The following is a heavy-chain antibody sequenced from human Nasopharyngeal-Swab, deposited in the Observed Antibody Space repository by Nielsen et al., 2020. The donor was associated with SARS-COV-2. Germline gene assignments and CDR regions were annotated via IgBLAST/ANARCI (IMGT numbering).Heavy chain of an antibody. J-gene: IGHJ3*02. CDR2: ISGSGGAT. CDR1: GFTFSNYA. CDR3: AKHTAGWFGGDAFDI. V-gene: IGHV3-23*01. Sequence: GESLKISCAASGFTFSNYAMSWVRQAPGRGLEWVSVISGSGGATHSADSAKGRFAISRDNSKNTLYLQMNSLRAEDTAVYYCAKHTAGWFGGDAFDIWGQGTVVTVSS. D-gene: IGHD3-10*01.